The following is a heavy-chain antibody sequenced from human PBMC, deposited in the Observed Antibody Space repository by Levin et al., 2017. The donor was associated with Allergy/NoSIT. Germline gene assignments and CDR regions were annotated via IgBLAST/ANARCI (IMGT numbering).Heavy chain of an antibody. Sequence: ASVKVSCKASGYTFSTYGISWVRQAPGQGLEWMGWISAYNGKTHYPQKLQGRVTMATDTSTSTAYMELRSLRFDDTAVYYCGRDGDDGSGSYDYWGQGTLVTVSS. CDR1: GYTFSTYG. CDR3: GRDGDDGSGSYDY. D-gene: IGHD3-10*01. V-gene: IGHV1-18*04. J-gene: IGHJ4*02. CDR2: ISAYNGKT.